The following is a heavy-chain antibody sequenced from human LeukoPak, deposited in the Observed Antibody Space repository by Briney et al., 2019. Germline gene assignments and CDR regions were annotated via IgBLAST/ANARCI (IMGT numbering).Heavy chain of an antibody. CDR3: TCIGPAAIRHIDV. D-gene: IGHD2-2*01. CDR2: ISSSSSTI. V-gene: IGHV3-48*01. J-gene: IGHJ6*03. Sequence: PGRSLRLSCAASGFTFSSYSMNWVRQAPGKGLGWVSYISSSSSTIYYADSVKGRFTISRDNAKNSLYLQMNSLRAEDTAVYYCTCIGPAAIRHIDVWGKRTTVTVSS. CDR1: GFTFSSYS.